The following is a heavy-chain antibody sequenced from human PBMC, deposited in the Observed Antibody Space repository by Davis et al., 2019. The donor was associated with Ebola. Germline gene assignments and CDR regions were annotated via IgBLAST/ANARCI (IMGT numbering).Heavy chain of an antibody. CDR3: ARDRVQEVIIYYYFAMDV. V-gene: IGHV3-48*03. J-gene: IGHJ6*02. D-gene: IGHD3-10*01. CDR1: GFIFSNYE. CDR2: ISSSGFTQ. Sequence: GESLKISCAGSGFIFSNYEMNWVRQAPGKGLEWLSYISSSGFTQYYADSVKGRFTISRDDAKNSLYLQMNSLRAEDTAVYYCARDRVQEVIIYYYFAMDVWGQGTTVTVSS.